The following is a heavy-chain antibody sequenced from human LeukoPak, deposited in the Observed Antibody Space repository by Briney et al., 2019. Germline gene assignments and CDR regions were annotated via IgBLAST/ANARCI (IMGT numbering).Heavy chain of an antibody. Sequence: SSETLSLTCTVSGGSISSYYWSWIRQPPGKGLEWIGYIYYSGSTNYNPSLKSRVTISVDTSKNQFSLKLSSVTAADTAVYYCARLYSSTGNHDYWGQGTLVTVSS. CDR2: IYYSGST. CDR1: GGSISSYY. D-gene: IGHD1-14*01. CDR3: ARLYSSTGNHDY. J-gene: IGHJ4*02. V-gene: IGHV4-59*08.